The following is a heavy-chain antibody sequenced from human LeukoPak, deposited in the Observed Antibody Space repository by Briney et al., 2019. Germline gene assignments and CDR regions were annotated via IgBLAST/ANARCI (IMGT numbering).Heavy chain of an antibody. J-gene: IGHJ4*02. Sequence: GGSLRLSCAASGFTFNSYAMSWVRQVPGKSLEWVSGISGSGGSTYHADSVKGRFTISRDSSKNTLYLQMNSLRAEDTAVYYCAKAGSGTSLLFDYWGQGTLVTVSS. V-gene: IGHV3-23*01. CDR3: AKAGSGTSLLFDY. CDR2: ISGSGGST. CDR1: GFTFNSYA. D-gene: IGHD1-26*01.